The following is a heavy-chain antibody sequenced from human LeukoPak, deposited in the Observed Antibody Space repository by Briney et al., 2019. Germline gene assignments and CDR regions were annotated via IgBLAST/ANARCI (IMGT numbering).Heavy chain of an antibody. CDR2: ISATGVNT. D-gene: IGHD5-18*01. V-gene: IGHV3-23*01. J-gene: IGHJ3*02. CDR1: GFGSKNYA. CDR3: ARQPAGHSYGAGAFDI. Sequence: GGSLRLSCTTSGFGSKNYAMSWVRLAPGKRLEWVSIISATGVNTYYADSVKGRFTISRDNSKNTLYLQMNSLRAEDTAVYYCARQPAGHSYGAGAFDIWGQGTMVTVSS.